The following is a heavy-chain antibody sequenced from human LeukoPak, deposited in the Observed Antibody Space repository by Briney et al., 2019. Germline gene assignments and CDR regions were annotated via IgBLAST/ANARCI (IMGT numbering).Heavy chain of an antibody. J-gene: IGHJ4*02. CDR3: ASGLDFWSGYDY. V-gene: IGHV1-18*01. D-gene: IGHD3-3*01. CDR1: GGTFSSYA. Sequence: ASVKVSCKASGGTFSSYAISWVRQAPGQGLEWMGWISAYNGNTNYAQKLQGRVTMTTDTSTSTAYMELSSLRSEDTAVYYCASGLDFWSGYDYWGQGTLVTVSS. CDR2: ISAYNGNT.